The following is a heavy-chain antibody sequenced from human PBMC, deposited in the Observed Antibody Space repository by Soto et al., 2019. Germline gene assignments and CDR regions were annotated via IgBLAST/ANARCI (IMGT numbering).Heavy chain of an antibody. CDR1: GITFGSRA. Sequence: EVQLLESGGDLIQPGGSLRLSCVASGITFGSRAMSWVRQAPGEGLEWVSTITDTGGDAKYADSVRGRFTISRDNSKKTPYLQMNSLRDEDTAVYYCATDRYSSRWNRPLSFGYCDLWGRGTLVTVSS. CDR3: ATDRYSSRWNRPLSFGYCDL. J-gene: IGHJ2*01. D-gene: IGHD6-19*01. V-gene: IGHV3-23*01. CDR2: ITDTGGDA.